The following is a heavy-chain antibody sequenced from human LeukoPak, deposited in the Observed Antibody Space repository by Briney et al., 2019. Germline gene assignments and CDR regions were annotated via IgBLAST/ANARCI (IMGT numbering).Heavy chain of an antibody. Sequence: PGGSLRLSCAASGFTFSDYYMSWIRQAPGKGLEWVSYISSSSSYTNYADSVKGRFTISRDNSKTTLYLQMSSLRVEDTAVYYCAKCSATCYANAFDIWGQGTMVTVSS. D-gene: IGHD2-2*01. CDR1: GFTFSDYY. J-gene: IGHJ3*02. CDR2: ISSSSSYT. V-gene: IGHV3-11*03. CDR3: AKCSATCYANAFDI.